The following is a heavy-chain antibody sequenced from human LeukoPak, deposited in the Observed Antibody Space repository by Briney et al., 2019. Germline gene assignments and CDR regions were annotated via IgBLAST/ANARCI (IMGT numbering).Heavy chain of an antibody. CDR2: IIPIFGTA. CDR3: SSDSSGYYSADY. J-gene: IGHJ4*02. Sequence: SVKVSCKASGGTFSSYAISWVRQAPGQGLEWMGGIIPIFGTANYAQKFQGRVTITADKSTSTAFMELSSLRSEDTAVYYCSSDSSGYYSADYWGQGTLVTVSS. D-gene: IGHD3-22*01. CDR1: GGTFSSYA. V-gene: IGHV1-69*06.